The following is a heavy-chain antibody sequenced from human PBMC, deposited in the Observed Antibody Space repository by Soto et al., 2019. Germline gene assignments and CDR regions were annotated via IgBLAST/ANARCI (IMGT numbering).Heavy chain of an antibody. Sequence: GESLTISCQGSGYALSSYWTAWVRQMPGKGLEWMGIIYPGDSDTRYSPSFQGHVTISVDKSITTAYLQWSSLKASDTAMYYCARGYCTATICDPWFDPWGQGTLVTVSS. CDR2: IYPGDSDT. V-gene: IGHV5-51*01. J-gene: IGHJ5*02. CDR3: ARGYCTATICDPWFDP. CDR1: GYALSSYW. D-gene: IGHD2-8*02.